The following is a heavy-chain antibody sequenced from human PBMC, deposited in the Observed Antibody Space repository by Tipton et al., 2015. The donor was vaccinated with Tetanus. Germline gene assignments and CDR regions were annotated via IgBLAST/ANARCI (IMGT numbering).Heavy chain of an antibody. V-gene: IGHV3-21*01. CDR3: ASGSALDY. CDR2: ISSTSSYI. Sequence: SLRLSCAASGFIFSSYTMNWVRQAPGKGLEWVSFISSTSSYIYYADSLKGRFTISRSNAKNSLYLQMNSLSAEGTAVYYCASGSALDYWGQGALVTVSS. D-gene: IGHD6-25*01. CDR1: GFIFSSYT. J-gene: IGHJ4*02.